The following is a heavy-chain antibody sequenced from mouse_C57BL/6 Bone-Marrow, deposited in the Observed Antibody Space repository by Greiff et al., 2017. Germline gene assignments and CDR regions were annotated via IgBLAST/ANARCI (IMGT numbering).Heavy chain of an antibody. Sequence: VQLQQPGAELVRPGSSVKLSCKASGYTFTSYWMDWVKQRPGQGLEWIGNIYPSDSETHYNQKFKDKATLTVDKSSRTAYMQLSSLTSEDSAVYYCARVDYGSGFDYWGQGTTLTVSS. D-gene: IGHD1-1*01. CDR2: IYPSDSET. CDR3: ARVDYGSGFDY. J-gene: IGHJ2*01. CDR1: GYTFTSYW. V-gene: IGHV1-61*01.